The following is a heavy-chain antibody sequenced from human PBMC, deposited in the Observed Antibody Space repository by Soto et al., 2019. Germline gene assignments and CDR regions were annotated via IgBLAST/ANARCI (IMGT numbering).Heavy chain of an antibody. CDR2: IYPGDSDT. CDR3: ARRGIAAANGHYYYYYGMDV. CDR1: GYSFTSYW. Sequence: PGESLKISCKGSGYSFTSYWIGWVRQMPGKGLEWMGIIYPGDSDTRYSPSFQGQVTISADKSISTAYLQWSSLKASDTAMYYCARRGIAAANGHYYYYYGMDVGGQGTTVTV. J-gene: IGHJ6*02. D-gene: IGHD6-13*01. V-gene: IGHV5-51*01.